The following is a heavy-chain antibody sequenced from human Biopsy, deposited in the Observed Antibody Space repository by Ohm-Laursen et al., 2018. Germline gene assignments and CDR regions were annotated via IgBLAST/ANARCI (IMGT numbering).Heavy chain of an antibody. Sequence: LRLSCTASGFGMYAMHWVRQPPGKGLEWLAVIAYDGSNKYYAESVKGRFTISRDRSGDTVHLQMNSLRYEDTALYYCAKDGGQWLGGAFDIWGHGTMVSVSS. CDR3: AKDGGQWLGGAFDI. V-gene: IGHV3-30*18. D-gene: IGHD6-19*01. CDR2: IAYDGSNK. J-gene: IGHJ3*02. CDR1: GFGMYA.